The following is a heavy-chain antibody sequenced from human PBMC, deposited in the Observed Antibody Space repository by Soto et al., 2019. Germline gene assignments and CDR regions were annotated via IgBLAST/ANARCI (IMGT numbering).Heavy chain of an antibody. J-gene: IGHJ5*02. CDR2: IIPIFGTA. CDR1: GGTFSSYA. CDR3: ARAGLAVGGPDRFGP. D-gene: IGHD6-19*01. Sequence: GASVKISCKASGGTFSSYAISWVRQAPGQGLEWMGGIIPIFGTANYAEKFQGRVTITADESTSTAYMELSSLRSEDTAVYYCARAGLAVGGPDRFGPWGRGTRGAV. V-gene: IGHV1-69*13.